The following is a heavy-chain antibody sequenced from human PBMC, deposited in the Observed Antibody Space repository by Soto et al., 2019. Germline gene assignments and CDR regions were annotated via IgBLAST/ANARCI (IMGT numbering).Heavy chain of an antibody. D-gene: IGHD3-3*01. J-gene: IGHJ4*02. CDR3: ASSPTQYDFCSGYRNYFAY. CDR1: GYAFTSYG. CDR2: ISAYNGNT. V-gene: IGHV1-18*01. Sequence: ASVKVSCKASGYAFTSYGISWVRRAPGQGLEWMGWISAYNGNTNYAQKLQGRVTMTTDTSTSTAYMELRSLRSDDTAVYYCASSPTQYDFCSGYRNYFAYSAQRTLVPVSS.